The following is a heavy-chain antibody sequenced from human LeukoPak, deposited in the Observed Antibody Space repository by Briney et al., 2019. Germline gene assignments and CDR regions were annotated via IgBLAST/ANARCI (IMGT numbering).Heavy chain of an antibody. D-gene: IGHD5-24*01. J-gene: IGHJ5*02. V-gene: IGHV1-46*01. Sequence: GASVKVSCKASGYTFTSYYMHWVRQAPGQGLEWMGIINPSGGSTSYAQKFQGRVTMTRDTSTSTVYMGLSSLRSEDTAVYYCARGSVERWLQFGFSWFDPWGQGTLVTVSS. CDR2: INPSGGST. CDR1: GYTFTSYY. CDR3: ARGSVERWLQFGFSWFDP.